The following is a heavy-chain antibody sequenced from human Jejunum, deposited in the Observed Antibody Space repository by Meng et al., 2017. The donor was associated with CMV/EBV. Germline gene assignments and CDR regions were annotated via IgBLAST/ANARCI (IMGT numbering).Heavy chain of an antibody. D-gene: IGHD3-9*01. J-gene: IGHJ4*02. Sequence: YGMPWVRQAPGKGLEWVTFISNDGSNKYYGDSVKGRFTISRDNSKNTLYLQMNSLRAEDTSVYYCVKDRGVPYYESLTGYSYFDYWGQGALVTVSS. V-gene: IGHV3-30*02. CDR2: ISNDGSNK. CDR3: VKDRGVPYYESLTGYSYFDY. CDR1: YG.